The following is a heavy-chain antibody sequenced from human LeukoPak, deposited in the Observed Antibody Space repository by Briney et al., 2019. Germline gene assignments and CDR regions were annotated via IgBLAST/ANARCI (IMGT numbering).Heavy chain of an antibody. Sequence: GGSLRLSCPASGFTFSSYAMHWVRQAPGKGLEYVSAISSNGGSTYYADSVKGRFTISRDNSKNTLYLQMSSLRAEDTAVYYCVKGPYGSGSYYLFDYSGEGALVTVSS. CDR2: ISSNGGST. J-gene: IGHJ4*02. V-gene: IGHV3-64D*06. CDR3: VKGPYGSGSYYLFDY. CDR1: GFTFSSYA. D-gene: IGHD3-10*01.